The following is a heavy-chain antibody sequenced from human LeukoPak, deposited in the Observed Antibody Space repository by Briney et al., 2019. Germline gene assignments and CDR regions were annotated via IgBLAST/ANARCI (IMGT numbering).Heavy chain of an antibody. CDR2: IYYSGST. D-gene: IGHD3-22*01. CDR1: GGSISSYY. J-gene: IGHJ3*02. CDR3: AREGRYYYESTGYRVGAFDI. Sequence: ASETLSLTCTVSGGSISSYYWSWIRQPPGKGLEWIGYIYYSGSTNYNPSLKSRVIISVDTSKNQFSLKLSSVTAADTAVYYCAREGRYYYESTGYRVGAFDIWGQGTLVTVSS. V-gene: IGHV4-59*01.